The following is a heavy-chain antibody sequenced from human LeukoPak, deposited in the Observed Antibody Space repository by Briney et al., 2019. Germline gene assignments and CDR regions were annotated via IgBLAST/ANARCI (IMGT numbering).Heavy chain of an antibody. D-gene: IGHD2-21*01. CDR3: ADSEFDIPASFDL. Sequence: GGSLRLSCAASTFVFSVSSMNWVRQAPGKGLEWVSSISRGGNAKHYADSVKGRFTISRDDAKNSLYLQMDSLRVEDTAVFCAADSEFDIPASFDLWGQGTLVTVSS. V-gene: IGHV3-21*01. J-gene: IGHJ4*02. CDR1: TFVFSVSS. CDR2: ISRGGNAK.